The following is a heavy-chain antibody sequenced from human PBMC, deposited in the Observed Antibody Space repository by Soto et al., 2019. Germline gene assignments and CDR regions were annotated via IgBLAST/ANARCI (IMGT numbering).Heavy chain of an antibody. V-gene: IGHV3-9*01. D-gene: IGHD3-16*01. Sequence: EVQLVESGGGLVQPGRSLRLSCAASGFTFDDYAMHWVRQAPGKGLEWVSGISWNSGSIGYADSVKGRFTISRDNAKNSLYLQMNSLRAEDTALYYCAKGRRVNLWWYFDLWGRGTLVTVSS. CDR1: GFTFDDYA. CDR3: AKGRRVNLWWYFDL. CDR2: ISWNSGSI. J-gene: IGHJ2*01.